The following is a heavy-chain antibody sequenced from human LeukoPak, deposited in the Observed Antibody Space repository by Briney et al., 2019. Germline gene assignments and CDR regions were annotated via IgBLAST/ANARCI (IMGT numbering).Heavy chain of an antibody. D-gene: IGHD3-3*01. CDR2: IIPIFGTA. Sequence: EASVKVSCKASGYTFTSYGISWVRQAPGQGLEWMGGIIPIFGTANYAQKFQGRVTITADESTSTAYMELSSLRSEDTAVYYCARAWRSVYYYYMDVWGKGTTVTISS. J-gene: IGHJ6*03. V-gene: IGHV1-69*13. CDR1: GYTFTSYG. CDR3: ARAWRSVYYYYMDV.